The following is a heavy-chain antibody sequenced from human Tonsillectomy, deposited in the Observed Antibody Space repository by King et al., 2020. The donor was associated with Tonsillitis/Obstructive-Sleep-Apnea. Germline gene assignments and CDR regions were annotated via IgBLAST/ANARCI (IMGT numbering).Heavy chain of an antibody. J-gene: IGHJ3*02. V-gene: IGHV5-51*01. CDR1: GYSFTSYW. D-gene: IGHD3-3*01. CDR2: IYPGDSDT. Sequence: VQLVQSGAEVKKPGESLKISCKGSGYSFTSYWIGWVRQMPGKGLEWMGIIYPGDSDTRYSPSFQGQVTISADKSISTAYMQWSSLKASDTAMYYCARIRITRAIVGVAQRAFDIWGQGTMVTVSS. CDR3: ARIRITRAIVGVAQRAFDI.